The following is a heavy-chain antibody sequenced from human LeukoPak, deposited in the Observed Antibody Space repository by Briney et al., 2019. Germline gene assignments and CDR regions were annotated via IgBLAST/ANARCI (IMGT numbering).Heavy chain of an antibody. V-gene: IGHV3-43*02. D-gene: IGHD5-18*01. CDR2: ISGDGGST. Sequence: PGGSLRLSCAASGFTFSSYAMSWVRQAPGKGLEWVSLISGDGGSTCYADSVKGRFTISRDNSKNSLYLQMNSLRTEDTALYYCAKGNGYHLDYWGQGTLVTVSS. J-gene: IGHJ4*02. CDR3: AKGNGYHLDY. CDR1: GFTFSSYA.